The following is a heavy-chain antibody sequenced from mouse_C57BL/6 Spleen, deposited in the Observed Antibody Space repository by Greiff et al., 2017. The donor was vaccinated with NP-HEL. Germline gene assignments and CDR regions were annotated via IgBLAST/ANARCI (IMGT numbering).Heavy chain of an antibody. CDR3: TGQDYGGFAY. V-gene: IGHV6-3*01. CDR1: GFTFSNYW. CDR2: IRLKSDNYAT. Sequence: DVKLQESGGGLVQPGGSMKLSCVASGFTFSNYWMNWVRQSPEKGLEWVAQIRLKSDNYATHYAESVKGRFTISRDDSKSSVYLQMNNLRAEDTGIYYCTGQDYGGFAYWGQGTLVTVSA. J-gene: IGHJ3*01. D-gene: IGHD2-4*01.